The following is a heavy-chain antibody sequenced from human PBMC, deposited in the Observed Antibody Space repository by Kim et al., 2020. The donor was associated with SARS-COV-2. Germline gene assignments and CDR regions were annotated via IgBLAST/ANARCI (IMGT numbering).Heavy chain of an antibody. CDR1: GLTFIHNW. Sequence: GGSLRLSCAASGLTFIHNWMACVRQVPGKGLEWVAEINTDGTAKYYADSVRDRFSISRDNAQNSVYLQLNSLRAEDTAVYYCARDIHFGRSDYWGQGTLVTVSS. J-gene: IGHJ4*02. CDR2: INTDGTAK. V-gene: IGHV3-7*05. CDR3: ARDIHFGRSDY. D-gene: IGHD3-10*01.